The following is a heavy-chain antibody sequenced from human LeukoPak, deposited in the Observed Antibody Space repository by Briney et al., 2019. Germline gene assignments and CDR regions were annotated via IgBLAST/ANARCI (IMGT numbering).Heavy chain of an antibody. Sequence: GGSLRLSCAASGFSFSSFAMSRVRQAPGKGLEWVSAISGSDGGTYYADSVKGRFTISRDNSKNTLSLQMNSLGAEDTAVYYCAKDPNSGWGDYWGQGTPVTVSS. D-gene: IGHD6-19*01. CDR1: GFSFSSFA. CDR2: ISGSDGGT. J-gene: IGHJ4*02. CDR3: AKDPNSGWGDY. V-gene: IGHV3-23*01.